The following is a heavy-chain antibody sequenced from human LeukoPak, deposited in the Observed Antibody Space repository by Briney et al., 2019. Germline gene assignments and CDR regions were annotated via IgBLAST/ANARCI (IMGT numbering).Heavy chain of an antibody. Sequence: PSETLSLTCTVSGGSISSYYWSWIRQPPGKGLEWIGYIYYSGSTNYNPSLKSRVTISVDTSKNQFSLKLSSVTAADTAVYYCARDRGIQLSPDYWGQGTLVTVSS. CDR1: GGSISSYY. V-gene: IGHV4-59*12. CDR3: ARDRGIQLSPDY. J-gene: IGHJ4*02. D-gene: IGHD5-18*01. CDR2: IYYSGST.